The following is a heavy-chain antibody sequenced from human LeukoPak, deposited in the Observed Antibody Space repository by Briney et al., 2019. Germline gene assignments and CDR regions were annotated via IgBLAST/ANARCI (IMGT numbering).Heavy chain of an antibody. V-gene: IGHV3-48*01. J-gene: IGHJ4*02. D-gene: IGHD3-22*01. CDR1: GFTFSSYS. CDR3: ARAMRPGHFDY. CDR2: ISSSSSTI. Sequence: PGGSLRLSCAASGFTFSSYSMNWVRQAPGKGLEWVSYISSSSSTIYYADSVKGRFTISRDNAKNSLYLQMNSLRAEDTAVYYCARAMRPGHFDYWGQGTLVTVSS.